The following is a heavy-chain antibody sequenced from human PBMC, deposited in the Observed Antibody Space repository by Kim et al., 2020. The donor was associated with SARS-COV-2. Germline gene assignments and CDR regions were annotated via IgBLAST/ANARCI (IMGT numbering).Heavy chain of an antibody. Sequence: GGSLRLSCAASGFTFSGSAIHWVRQASGKGLEWVGRIRSNAKSYATEYAASVKGRFTISRDESKNTAYLQMNSLKTEDTAVYYCNRNLSYWGQGTLVTVS. CDR3: NRNLSY. CDR1: GFTFSGSA. J-gene: IGHJ4*02. V-gene: IGHV3-73*01. CDR2: IRSNAKSYAT.